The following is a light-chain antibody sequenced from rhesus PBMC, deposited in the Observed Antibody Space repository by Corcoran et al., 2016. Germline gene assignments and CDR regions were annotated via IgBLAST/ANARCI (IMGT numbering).Light chain of an antibody. CDR2: DVS. CDR1: SNDVGGYND. CDR3: QSADDSYNHDV. J-gene: IGLJ6*01. V-gene: IGLV2S9*01. Sequence: QSALTQPRSVSKSLGQSVTISCTGTSNDVGGYNDVSWYQHHSGTAPRLLIYDVSKRPSGVSDRFSGSIDSSSNSASLAISGLKSEDEADYYCQSADDSYNHDVFGSGTKLTVL.